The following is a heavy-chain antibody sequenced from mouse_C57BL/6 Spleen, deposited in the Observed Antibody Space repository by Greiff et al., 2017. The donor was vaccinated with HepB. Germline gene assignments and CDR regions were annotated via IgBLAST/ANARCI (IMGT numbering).Heavy chain of an antibody. J-gene: IGHJ4*01. D-gene: IGHD1-1*01. CDR3: ARCGYYGSNYYAMDY. CDR1: GYTFTSYG. V-gene: IGHV1-81*01. Sequence: VQLQQSGAELARPGASVKLSCKASGYTFTSYGISWVKQRTGQGLEWIGEIYPRSGNTYYNEKFKGKATLTADKSSSTAYMELRSLTSEDSAVYFCARCGYYGSNYYAMDYWGQGTSVTVSS. CDR2: IYPRSGNT.